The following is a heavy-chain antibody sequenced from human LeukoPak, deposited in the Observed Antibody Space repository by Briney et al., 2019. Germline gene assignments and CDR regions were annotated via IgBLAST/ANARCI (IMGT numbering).Heavy chain of an antibody. J-gene: IGHJ3*02. V-gene: IGHV1-18*01. CDR2: ISAYNGDT. D-gene: IGHD6-13*01. Sequence: ASVKVSCKASGYTFTSYGITWVRQAPGQGLEWMGWISAYNGDTNYAQKLQGRVTSTTDTSTSTAYMELRSLRSDDTAVYYCATANGYDAFDIWGQGTMVTVSS. CDR3: ATANGYDAFDI. CDR1: GYTFTSYG.